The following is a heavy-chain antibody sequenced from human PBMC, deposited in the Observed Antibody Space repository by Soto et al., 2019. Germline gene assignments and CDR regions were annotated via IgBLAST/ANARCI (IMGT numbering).Heavy chain of an antibody. D-gene: IGHD3-3*01. J-gene: IGHJ4*02. CDR2: INAGNGNT. V-gene: IGHV1-3*01. CDR1: GYTFTSYA. Sequence: GASVKVSCKASGYTFTSYAMHWVRQAPGQRLEWMGWINAGNGNTKYSQKFQGRVTITRDTSASTAYMELSSLRSEDTAVYYCARDSGITIFGVVIITGGLQFDYWGQGTLVTVSS. CDR3: ARDSGITIFGVVIITGGLQFDY.